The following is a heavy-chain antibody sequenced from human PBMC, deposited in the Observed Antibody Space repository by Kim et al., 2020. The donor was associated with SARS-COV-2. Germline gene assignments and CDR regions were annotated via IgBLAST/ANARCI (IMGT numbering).Heavy chain of an antibody. J-gene: IGHJ4*02. CDR3: ATDQLGEWSHSYYFDY. Sequence: KFQGRVTMTEDTSTDTAYMELSSLRSEDTAVYYCATDQLGEWSHSYYFDYWGQGTLVTVSS. V-gene: IGHV1-24*01. D-gene: IGHD3-16*01.